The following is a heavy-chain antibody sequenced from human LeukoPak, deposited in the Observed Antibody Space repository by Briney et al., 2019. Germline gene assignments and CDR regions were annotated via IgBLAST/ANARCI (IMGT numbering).Heavy chain of an antibody. CDR1: GGSISSRNW. CDR3: ARDLDFGDSGASANWFDP. J-gene: IGHJ5*02. V-gene: IGHV4-4*02. CDR2: ISHSATT. D-gene: IGHD3-10*01. Sequence: SGTLSLTCAVSGGSISSRNWWSWVRQSPGRGLEWIGEISHSATTNYNPSLKSRVTMSVDKSKNQFSLRLTSLTAADTAVYSCARDLDFGDSGASANWFDPWGQGILVAVSS.